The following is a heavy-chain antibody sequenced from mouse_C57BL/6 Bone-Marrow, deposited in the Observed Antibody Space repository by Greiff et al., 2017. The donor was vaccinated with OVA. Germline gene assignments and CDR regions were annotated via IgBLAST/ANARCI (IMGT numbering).Heavy chain of an antibody. Sequence: EVQVVESGGGLVQPGGSMKLSCAASGFTFSDAWMDWVRQSPEKGLEWVAEIRNKANNHATYYAESVKGRFTISRDDSKSSVYLQMNSLRAEDTGIYYCTRIGGYYGVAYWGQGTLVTVSA. CDR1: GFTFSDAW. CDR2: IRNKANNHAT. D-gene: IGHD2-3*01. CDR3: TRIGGYYGVAY. V-gene: IGHV6-6*01. J-gene: IGHJ3*01.